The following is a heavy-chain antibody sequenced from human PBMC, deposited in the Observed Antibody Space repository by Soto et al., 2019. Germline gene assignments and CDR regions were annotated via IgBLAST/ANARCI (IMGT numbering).Heavy chain of an antibody. J-gene: IGHJ6*02. D-gene: IGHD3-3*01. Sequence: GGSLRLSCAASGFTFSSYWMSWVRQAPGKGLEWVANIKQDGSEKYYVDSVKGRFTISRDNAKNSLYLQMNSLRAEDTAVYYCAREFKKMADFWSGYYYYYYGMDVWGQGTTVTVSS. CDR3: AREFKKMADFWSGYYYYYYGMDV. V-gene: IGHV3-7*01. CDR1: GFTFSSYW. CDR2: IKQDGSEK.